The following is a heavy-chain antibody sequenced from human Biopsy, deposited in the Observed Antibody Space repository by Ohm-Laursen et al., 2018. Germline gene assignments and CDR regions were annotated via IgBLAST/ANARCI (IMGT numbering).Heavy chain of an antibody. D-gene: IGHD3-3*01. Sequence: SVKVSCKASGGTFSNYAISWVRQAPGEGLEWMGGIIAVSGLVNYAPKFQGRVSITADKSTTTAYMEPSNLKSEDTAVYYCATPFQYYDSWGGYPPFDHWGQGTLVTVSS. CDR2: IIAVSGLV. V-gene: IGHV1-69*10. CDR3: ATPFQYYDSWGGYPPFDH. J-gene: IGHJ4*02. CDR1: GGTFSNYA.